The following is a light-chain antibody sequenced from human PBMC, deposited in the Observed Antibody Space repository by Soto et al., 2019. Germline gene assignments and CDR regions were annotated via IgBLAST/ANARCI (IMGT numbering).Light chain of an antibody. V-gene: IGKV3-20*01. CDR2: GAS. Sequence: IVLAPSPGTLTLSPVERASLSCRASQSVTSGYLAWYQQQPNQAPRLLIYGASYRATDIPDRFSGGGSGTDFTLTISILEPEHYAVYYCQHYSSSPPAITFGQGTRLDIK. CDR3: QHYSSSPPAIT. J-gene: IGKJ5*01. CDR1: QSVTSGY.